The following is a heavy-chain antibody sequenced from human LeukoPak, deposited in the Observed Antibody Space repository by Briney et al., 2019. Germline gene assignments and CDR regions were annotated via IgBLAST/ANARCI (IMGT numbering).Heavy chain of an antibody. V-gene: IGHV3-23*01. CDR1: GFTFSTYV. CDR2: ISGSGGDT. CDR3: AKPYDNSGYYYPFDY. Sequence: GGSLRLSCTASGFTFSTYVMSWVRQVPGEGLEWVSAISGSGGDTSYPDSVKGRFTISSVNSKNTLYLQMNSLRAEDTAVYYCAKPYDNSGYYYPFDYWGQGSLVTVSS. D-gene: IGHD3-22*01. J-gene: IGHJ4*02.